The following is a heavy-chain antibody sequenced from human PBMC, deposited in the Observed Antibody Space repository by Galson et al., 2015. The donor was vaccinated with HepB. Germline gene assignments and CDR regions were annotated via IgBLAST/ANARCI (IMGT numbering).Heavy chain of an antibody. CDR3: ARERWEVLFMSGRVGPIEH. CDR1: GYSFSNYY. Sequence: SVKVSCKASGYSFSNYYIHWVRQAPGQGLEWMGSINPGNGRTTFAQSFQDSVTMTRATFSSTVYMDLNSLRSEDTAVYYCARERWEVLFMSGRVGPIEHWGQGTLVTVSS. CDR2: INPGNGRT. V-gene: IGHV1-46*01. J-gene: IGHJ1*01. D-gene: IGHD1-26*01.